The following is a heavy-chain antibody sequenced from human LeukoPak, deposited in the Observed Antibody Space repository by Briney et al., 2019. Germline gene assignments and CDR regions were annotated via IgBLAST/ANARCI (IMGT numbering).Heavy chain of an antibody. Sequence: GGSLRLSCATSGFTFSSFGIHWVRQAPGKGLEWVSFIRFDGSDKYYADSVKGRFTISRDDSKKTVYLQMNSLRTEDTAVYYCVKDVGYYGFWSGLDYWGQGTLVTVSS. CDR1: GFTFSSFG. J-gene: IGHJ4*02. CDR2: IRFDGSDK. V-gene: IGHV3-30*02. CDR3: VKDVGYYGFWSGLDY. D-gene: IGHD3-3*01.